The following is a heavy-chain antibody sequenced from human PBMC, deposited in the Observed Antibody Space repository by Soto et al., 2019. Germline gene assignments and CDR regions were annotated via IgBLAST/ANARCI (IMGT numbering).Heavy chain of an antibody. CDR3: TRGGGGSLDY. CDR1: GFTFGNYW. CDR2: INTDGSTT. J-gene: IGHJ4*02. Sequence: EVQLVESGGGLVQPGGSLRLSCAASGFTFGNYWMHWVRQAPGKGLVWVSHINTDGSTTTYVDSVKGRFTISRDNAKKTLYLQMTSLRAEDTAVYYCTRGGGGSLDYWGQGTLVTVSS. V-gene: IGHV3-74*01. D-gene: IGHD1-26*01.